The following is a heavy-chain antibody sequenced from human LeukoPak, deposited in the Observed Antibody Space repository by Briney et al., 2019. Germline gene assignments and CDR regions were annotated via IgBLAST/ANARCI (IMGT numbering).Heavy chain of an antibody. CDR2: ISSSSSII. CDR1: GFTFSSYS. D-gene: IGHD3/OR15-3a*01. J-gene: IGHJ4*02. Sequence: GGSLRLSCAASGFTFSSYSMNWVRQAPGKGLEWVSYISSSSSIIKYADSVKGRFTISRDNAKNSLYLQMNSLRDEDTAVYYCAGSMDWSSYFDYWGQGTLVTVSS. CDR3: AGSMDWSSYFDY. V-gene: IGHV3-48*02.